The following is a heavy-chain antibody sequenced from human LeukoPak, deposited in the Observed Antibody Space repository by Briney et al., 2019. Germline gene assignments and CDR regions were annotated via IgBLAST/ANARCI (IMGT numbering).Heavy chain of an antibody. D-gene: IGHD5-12*01. V-gene: IGHV3-48*04. CDR3: ARDRPLYSGYTYYYYYMDV. J-gene: IGHJ6*03. Sequence: GGSLRLSCAASGFTFSTYSMNWVRQAPGKGLEWVSYISGSSTTIYYADSVKGRFTISRDNAKNSLYLQMNSLRAEDTAVYYCARDRPLYSGYTYYYYYMDVWGKGTTVTVSS. CDR2: ISGSSTTI. CDR1: GFTFSTYS.